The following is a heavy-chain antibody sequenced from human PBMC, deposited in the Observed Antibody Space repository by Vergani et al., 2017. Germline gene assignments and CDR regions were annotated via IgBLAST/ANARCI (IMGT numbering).Heavy chain of an antibody. CDR2: IYYSGST. J-gene: IGHJ4*02. V-gene: IGHV4-59*01. D-gene: IGHD3-22*01. Sequence: QVQLQESGPGLVKPSETLSLTCTVSGGSISSYYWSWIRQPPGKGLEWIGYIYYSGSTNYNPSLKSRVTISVDTSKNQFSLKLSSVTAADTAVYYCARVADYDSSGYYYPVYFDYWGQGTLVTVSS. CDR3: ARVADYDSSGYYYPVYFDY. CDR1: GGSISSYY.